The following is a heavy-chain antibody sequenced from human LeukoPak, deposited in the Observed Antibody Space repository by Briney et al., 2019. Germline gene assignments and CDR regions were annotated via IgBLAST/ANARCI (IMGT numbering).Heavy chain of an antibody. CDR1: GFTFSNAW. V-gene: IGHV3-15*01. D-gene: IGHD3-10*01. CDR3: TTGGSYYYYYYMDV. J-gene: IGHJ6*03. Sequence: GGSLRLSCAASGFTFSNAWMSWVRQAPGKGLEWVGRIKSKTDGGITDYAAPVKGRFTISRDDSKNTLYLQMNSLKTEDTAVYYCTTGGSYYYYYYMDVWGKGTTVTVSS. CDR2: IKSKTDGGIT.